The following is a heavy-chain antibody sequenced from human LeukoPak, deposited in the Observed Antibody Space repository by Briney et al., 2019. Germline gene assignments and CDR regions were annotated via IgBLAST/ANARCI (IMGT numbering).Heavy chain of an antibody. CDR2: IKSKAYGGTT. Sequence: GGSLRLSCTASGFTFGDYAMSWVRQAPGKGLEWVGFIKSKAYGGTTEYAAAVKGRFTISRDDSKSIAYLQMNSLKTEDTAVYYCRITMVRGGPDAFDIWGQGTMVTVSS. CDR1: GFTFGDYA. V-gene: IGHV3-49*04. D-gene: IGHD3-10*01. CDR3: RITMVRGGPDAFDI. J-gene: IGHJ3*02.